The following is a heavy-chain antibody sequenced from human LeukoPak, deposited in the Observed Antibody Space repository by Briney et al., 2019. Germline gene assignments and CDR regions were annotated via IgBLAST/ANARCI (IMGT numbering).Heavy chain of an antibody. V-gene: IGHV4-61*02. CDR1: GGSISSGSYY. Sequence: SETLSLTCTVSGGSISSGSYYWSWIRQPAGKGLEWIGRIYASGSTSYNPSLKSRVTISVDTSKNQFSLKLSSVTAADTAVYYCARGFWSGYDLAAFDIWDQGTMVTVSS. CDR3: ARGFWSGYDLAAFDI. CDR2: IYASGST. D-gene: IGHD3-3*01. J-gene: IGHJ3*02.